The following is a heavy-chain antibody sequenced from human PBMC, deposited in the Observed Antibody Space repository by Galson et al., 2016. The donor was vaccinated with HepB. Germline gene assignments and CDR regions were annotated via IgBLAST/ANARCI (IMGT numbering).Heavy chain of an antibody. Sequence: QSGAEVKKPGESLKISCKGYGNGFSSYWIAWVRQMPGKGLEWMGIIYPGDSDTRYSPSFQGQVTMSVDKSITNAYLQWSSLQASDTAMYYCATLPTSGLPLDYWGQGTLVSVAS. D-gene: IGHD2-2*01. CDR2: IYPGDSDT. CDR3: ATLPTSGLPLDY. V-gene: IGHV5-51*01. J-gene: IGHJ4*02. CDR1: GNGFSSYW.